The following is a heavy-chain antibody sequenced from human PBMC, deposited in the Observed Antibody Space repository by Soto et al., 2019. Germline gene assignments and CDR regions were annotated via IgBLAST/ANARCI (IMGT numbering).Heavy chain of an antibody. CDR1: GGTFSNSA. Sequence: QVQLEQSGAEVKKPGSSVKVSCKASGGTFSNSAISWVRQAPGQGLEWMGGIMPVFRTPDYAQKFQGRVTITADESTSTAYMELSGLRSDDTAVYFCASDKDRPQLGGNYYYILDVWGHGTTVTVSS. V-gene: IGHV1-69*12. CDR2: IMPVFRTP. D-gene: IGHD3-3*02. J-gene: IGHJ6*02. CDR3: ASDKDRPQLGGNYYYILDV.